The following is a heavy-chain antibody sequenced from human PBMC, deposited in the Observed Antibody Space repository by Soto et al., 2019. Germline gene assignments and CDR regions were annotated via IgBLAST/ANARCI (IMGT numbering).Heavy chain of an antibody. CDR3: ARGWGYYYGSGSANAFDI. CDR1: GYTFTSYD. D-gene: IGHD3-10*01. V-gene: IGHV1-8*01. J-gene: IGHJ3*02. CDR2: MNPNSGNT. Sequence: ASVKVSCKASGYTFTSYDINWVRQATGQGLEWMGWMNPNSGNTGYAQKFQGRVTMTRNTSISTAYMELSSLRSEDTAVYYCARGWGYYYGSGSANAFDIWGQGTMVTVS.